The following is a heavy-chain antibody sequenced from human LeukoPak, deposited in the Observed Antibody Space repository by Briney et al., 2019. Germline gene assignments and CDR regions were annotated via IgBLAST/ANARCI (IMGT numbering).Heavy chain of an antibody. J-gene: IGHJ4*02. CDR1: GFTFGSYG. V-gene: IGHV3-30*18. CDR2: ISYDGSKE. D-gene: IGHD5-18*01. CDR3: AKDQGYTYGHSFDY. Sequence: GRSLRLSCAASGFTFGSYGMHWVRQAPGKGLEWVALISYDGSKEYYGDSVKGRFTIPRDNSKNTLYLQMNSLRAEDTAVYYCAKDQGYTYGHSFDYWGQGTLVTVSS.